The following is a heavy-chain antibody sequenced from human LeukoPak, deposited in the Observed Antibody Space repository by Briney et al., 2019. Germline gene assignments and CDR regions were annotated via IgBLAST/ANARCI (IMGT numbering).Heavy chain of an antibody. Sequence: PSETLSLTCTVSGGSISSSSYYWGWIRQPPGKGLEWIGSIYYSGSTYYHPSLKSRVTISVDTSKNQFSLKLSSVTAADTAVYYCARPTRSPTNWFDPLGQGTLVTVSS. D-gene: IGHD1-1*01. J-gene: IGHJ5*02. CDR2: IYYSGST. CDR3: ARPTRSPTNWFDP. V-gene: IGHV4-39*01. CDR1: GGSISSSSYY.